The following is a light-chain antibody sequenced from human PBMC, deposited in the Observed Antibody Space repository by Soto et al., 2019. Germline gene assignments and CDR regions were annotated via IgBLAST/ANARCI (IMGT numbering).Light chain of an antibody. CDR1: QSVSSSY. CDR3: QQYGSSPQT. CDR2: GAS. J-gene: IGKJ3*01. Sequence: TQSPGTLSFSPGERATLSCRASQSVSSSYLAWYQQKPGQAPRLLIYGASSRATGIPDRFSGSGSGTDFTLTISRLEPEDFAVYYCQQYGSSPQTFGPGTKVDIK. V-gene: IGKV3-20*01.